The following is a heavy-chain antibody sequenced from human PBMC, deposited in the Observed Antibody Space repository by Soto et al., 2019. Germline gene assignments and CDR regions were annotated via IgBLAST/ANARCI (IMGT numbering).Heavy chain of an antibody. CDR3: AREYDGSGSYSPPNWFDP. CDR1: GFTFSSYS. Sequence: HPGGSLRLSCAASGFTFSSYSMNWVRQAPGKGLEWVSYISSSSSTIYYADSVKGRFTISRDNAKNSLYLQMNSLRDEDTALYYCAREYDGSGSYSPPNWFDPWGQGTLVTVSS. CDR2: ISSSSSTI. V-gene: IGHV3-48*02. D-gene: IGHD3-10*01. J-gene: IGHJ5*02.